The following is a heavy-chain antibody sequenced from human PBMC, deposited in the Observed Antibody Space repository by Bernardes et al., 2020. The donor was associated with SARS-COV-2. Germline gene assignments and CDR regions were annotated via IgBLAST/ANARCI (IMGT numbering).Heavy chain of an antibody. D-gene: IGHD5-12*01. Sequence: GSLRLSCAASGFTFSSYWMHWVRQAPGKGLVWVSRINSDGSSTSYADSVKGRFTISRDNAKNTLYLQMNSLRAEDTAVYYCARDRLDIVATITGSHYYYYGMDVWGQGTTVTVSS. J-gene: IGHJ6*02. CDR1: GFTFSSYW. V-gene: IGHV3-74*01. CDR3: ARDRLDIVATITGSHYYYYGMDV. CDR2: INSDGSST.